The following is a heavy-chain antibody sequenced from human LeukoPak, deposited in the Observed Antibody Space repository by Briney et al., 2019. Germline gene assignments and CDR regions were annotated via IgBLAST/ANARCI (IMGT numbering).Heavy chain of an antibody. Sequence: GASVKVSCKASGGTFSSYAISWVRQAPGQGLEWMGGIIPIFGTANYAQKFQGRVTITADKSTSTAYMELSSLRSEDTAVYYCARAPWYQVLDWFDPWGQGTLVTVSS. CDR3: ARAPWYQVLDWFDP. V-gene: IGHV1-69*06. J-gene: IGHJ5*02. CDR1: GGTFSSYA. CDR2: IIPIFGTA. D-gene: IGHD2-2*01.